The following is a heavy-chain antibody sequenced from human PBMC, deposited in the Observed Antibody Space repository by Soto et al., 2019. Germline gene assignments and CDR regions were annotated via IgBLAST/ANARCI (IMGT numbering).Heavy chain of an antibody. CDR1: GGSISSYY. CDR3: ARVTGGIVVAADAFDI. J-gene: IGHJ3*02. CDR2: IYYSGST. Sequence: SETLSLTCTVSGGSISSYYWSWIRQPPGKGLEWIGYIYYSGSTNYNPSLKSRVTISVDTSKNQFSLKLSSVTAADTAVYYCARVTGGIVVAADAFDIWGQGTMVTVSS. D-gene: IGHD3-22*01. V-gene: IGHV4-59*12.